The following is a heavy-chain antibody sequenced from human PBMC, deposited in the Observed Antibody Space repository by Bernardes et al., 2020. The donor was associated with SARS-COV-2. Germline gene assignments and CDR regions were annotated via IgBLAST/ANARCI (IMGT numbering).Heavy chain of an antibody. CDR2: IKQDGSEK. V-gene: IGHV3-7*03. D-gene: IGHD6-13*01. Sequence: GGSLRLSCAASGFTFSSYWMSWVRQAPGKGLEWVANIKQDGSEKYYVDSVKGRFTISRDNAKNSLYLQMNSLRAEDTAVYYCARDPEQQLVHFDYWGQGTLVTVSS. J-gene: IGHJ4*02. CDR1: GFTFSSYW. CDR3: ARDPEQQLVHFDY.